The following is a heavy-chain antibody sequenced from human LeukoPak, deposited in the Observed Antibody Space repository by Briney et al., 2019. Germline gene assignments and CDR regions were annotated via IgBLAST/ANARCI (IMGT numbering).Heavy chain of an antibody. Sequence: LEWFPVSYTGCSTYYADSVQVRFTISRDFSQNTVYLQMNSLRAEDTAVYYCARGTPGNWYFDLWGRGTLVTVSS. CDR2: SYTGCST. J-gene: IGHJ2*01. CDR3: ARGTPGNWYFDL. V-gene: IGHV3-66*02. D-gene: IGHD2-15*01.